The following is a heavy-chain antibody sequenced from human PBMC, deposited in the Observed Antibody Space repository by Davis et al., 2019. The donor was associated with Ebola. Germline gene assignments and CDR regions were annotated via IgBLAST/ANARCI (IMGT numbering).Heavy chain of an antibody. Sequence: HSQTLSLTCAISGDSFSVNNGSWNWGRQSPSRGLGWLGRTYYYRSQWYIDYAESVRGRIIIKPDTSKHQLALQVNSVTPEDTALYYCARGWLRGSLDVWGEGTTVTV. V-gene: IGHV6-1*01. CDR3: ARGWLRGSLDV. CDR2: TYYYRSQWYI. CDR1: GDSFSVNNGS. J-gene: IGHJ6*02. D-gene: IGHD3-16*01.